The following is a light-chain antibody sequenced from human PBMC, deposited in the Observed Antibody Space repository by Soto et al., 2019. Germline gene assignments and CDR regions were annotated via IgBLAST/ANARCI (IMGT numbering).Light chain of an antibody. Sequence: IVMTQSPDSLAVSLGERATINCKSSQTVLHSSKNKNSLAWYQQKPGQSPKLLIYCASTRESGVPDRFSGSGSGTDFSLSISRLHAEDVAVYYCQQYYSAPFTFGHGTKVDVK. CDR3: QQYYSAPFT. CDR2: CAS. V-gene: IGKV4-1*01. J-gene: IGKJ3*01. CDR1: QTVLHSSKNKNS.